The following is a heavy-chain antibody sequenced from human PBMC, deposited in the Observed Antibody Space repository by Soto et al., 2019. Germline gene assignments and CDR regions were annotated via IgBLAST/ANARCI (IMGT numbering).Heavy chain of an antibody. CDR3: AKEGYTSAWYTNWFES. CDR2: ISFDGSSE. Sequence: QVQLVESGGGVVQPWRSLRLSCAASGFSFSTYAMHWVRQAPGKGLEWVAVISFDGSSEHYADSVRGRFTISRDNSKDTLYLQMSSLRPEDTAVYYCAKEGYTSAWYTNWFESWGQGTLVAVSS. CDR1: GFSFSTYA. D-gene: IGHD6-19*01. V-gene: IGHV3-30*18. J-gene: IGHJ5*01.